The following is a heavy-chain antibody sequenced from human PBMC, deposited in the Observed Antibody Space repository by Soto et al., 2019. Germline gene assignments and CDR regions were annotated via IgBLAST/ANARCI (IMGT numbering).Heavy chain of an antibody. CDR2: IYYSGST. CDR1: GGSISSSSYY. V-gene: IGHV4-39*01. D-gene: IGHD6-13*01. CDR3: ARRGGGGSSWYRYYFDY. Sequence: SETLSLTCTVSGGSISSSSYYWGWIRQPPGKGLEWIGSIYYSGSTYYNPSLKSRVTISVDTSKNQFSLKLSSVTAADTAVYYCARRGGGGSSWYRYYFDYWGQGTLVTVSS. J-gene: IGHJ4*02.